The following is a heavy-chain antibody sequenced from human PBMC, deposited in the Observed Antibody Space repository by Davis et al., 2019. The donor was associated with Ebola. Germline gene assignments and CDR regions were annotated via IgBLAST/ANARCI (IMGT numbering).Heavy chain of an antibody. Sequence: SETLSLTCTVSGGSISSYYWSWIRQPPGKGLEWIGEINHSGSTNYNPSLKSRVTISVDTSKNQFSLKLSFVTAADTAVYYCARSKYSGYDRALDYWGQGTLVTVSS. V-gene: IGHV4-34*01. CDR2: INHSGST. CDR3: ARSKYSGYDRALDY. CDR1: GGSISSYY. D-gene: IGHD5-12*01. J-gene: IGHJ4*02.